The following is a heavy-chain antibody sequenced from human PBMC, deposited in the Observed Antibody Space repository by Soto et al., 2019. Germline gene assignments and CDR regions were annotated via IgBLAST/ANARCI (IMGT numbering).Heavy chain of an antibody. D-gene: IGHD3-22*01. CDR3: ARHEYYYDSSGYPLDY. CDR1: GYSFTSYW. CDR2: IYPDDSDT. J-gene: IGHJ4*02. Sequence: PGESLTISCKGSGYSFTSYWIGWVRQMPGKGLEWIGIIYPDDSDTRDSTSFQGQVTISADKSISTAYLQWSSLKASDTAMYYCARHEYYYDSSGYPLDYWGQGTLVTVSS. V-gene: IGHV5-51*01.